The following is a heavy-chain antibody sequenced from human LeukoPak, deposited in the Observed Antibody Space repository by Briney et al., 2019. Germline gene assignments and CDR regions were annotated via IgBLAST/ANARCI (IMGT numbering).Heavy chain of an antibody. Sequence: PSETLSLTCTVSGGSISPYCWGWIRQPPGKGLEWIGYLSKSGNTSYSPSLKSRVTIFGDTSKNQFFLKLSSVTAADTAVYYCARARYVNSFYAFDIWGQGTLVTVSS. CDR3: ARARYVNSFYAFDI. CDR2: LSKSGNT. CDR1: GGSISPYC. D-gene: IGHD3-9*01. V-gene: IGHV4-59*01. J-gene: IGHJ3*02.